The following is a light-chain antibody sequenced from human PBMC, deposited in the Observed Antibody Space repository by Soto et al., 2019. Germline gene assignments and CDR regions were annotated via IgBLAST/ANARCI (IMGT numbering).Light chain of an antibody. CDR1: QTISIY. CDR2: EAS. J-gene: IGKJ4*01. V-gene: IGKV1-39*01. CDR3: QQTYSTPLT. Sequence: DIQMTQSPSSLSASVGDRVTITCRASQTISIYVNWYQQKPGKAPQLLIYEASSLHAGVPSRFSGSGSGTDFTLTINSLQPEDFATFYCQQTYSTPLTFGGGTKVEIK.